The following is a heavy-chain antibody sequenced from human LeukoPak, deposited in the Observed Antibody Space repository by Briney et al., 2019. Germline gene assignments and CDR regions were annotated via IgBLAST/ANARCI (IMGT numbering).Heavy chain of an antibody. J-gene: IGHJ6*03. CDR1: GGSISSYY. Sequence: SGTLSLTCTVSGGSISSYYWSWIRQPPGKGLEWIGYIYYSGSTNYNPSLKSRVTISVDTSKNQFSLKLSSVTAADTAVYYCARTRGYSYGLYYYYYMDVWGKGTMVTVSS. D-gene: IGHD5-18*01. CDR3: ARTRGYSYGLYYYYYMDV. CDR2: IYYSGST. V-gene: IGHV4-59*01.